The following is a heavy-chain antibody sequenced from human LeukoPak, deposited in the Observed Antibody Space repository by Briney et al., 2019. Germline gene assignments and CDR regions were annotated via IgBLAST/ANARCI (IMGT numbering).Heavy chain of an antibody. V-gene: IGHV3-30*18. J-gene: IGHJ4*02. CDR3: AKQQGIGKNIDY. CDR1: GFTFSSYG. CDR2: ISYDATDV. D-gene: IGHD7-27*01. Sequence: PGGSLRLSCAASGFTFSSYGMHWVRQAPGKGLEWVAVISYDATDVHYADSTKGRFTISRDNSRDTLYLQMDTLGAGDTAVYYCAKQQGIGKNIDYWGQGTLVTVSS.